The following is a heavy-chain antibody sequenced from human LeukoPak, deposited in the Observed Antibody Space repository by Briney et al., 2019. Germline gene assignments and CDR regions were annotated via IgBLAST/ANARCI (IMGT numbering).Heavy chain of an antibody. CDR1: GYTFTGYY. J-gene: IGHJ4*02. D-gene: IGHD6-6*01. V-gene: IGHV1-2*06. CDR2: TNPNSGGT. Sequence: ATVKVSCKASGYTFTGYYMHWVRQAPGQGLEWMGRTNPNSGGTNYAQKFQGRVTMTRDTSISTAYMELSRLRSDDTAVYYCARAKSIAARPPDYWGQGTLVTVSS. CDR3: ARAKSIAARPPDY.